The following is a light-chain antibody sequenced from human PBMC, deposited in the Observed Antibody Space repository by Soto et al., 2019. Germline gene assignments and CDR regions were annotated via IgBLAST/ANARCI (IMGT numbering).Light chain of an antibody. V-gene: IGKV1-5*03. CDR3: QQYNSYSRT. CDR1: QTISSW. J-gene: IGKJ1*01. CDR2: KAS. Sequence: DIQMSQSPSTLSGSVGDRVTITCRASQTISSWLAWYQQKPGKAPKLLIYKASSLESGVPSRFSGSGSGTEFTLTISSLQPDDFATYYCQQYNSYSRTFGQGTKVDI.